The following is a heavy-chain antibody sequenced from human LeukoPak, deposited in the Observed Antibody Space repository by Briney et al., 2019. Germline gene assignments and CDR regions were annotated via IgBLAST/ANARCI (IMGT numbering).Heavy chain of an antibody. CDR1: GYTSTTYG. CDR2: ISAYNGHT. Sequence: ASAKVSCKASGYTSTTYGITWVRQAPGQGLEWMGWISAYNGHTNSAQKVQGRVTMTTDTSTSTVYMELRSLRSDDTAVYYCATNKVTLGDAFDVWGQGTMVTVSS. J-gene: IGHJ3*01. D-gene: IGHD2-21*02. CDR3: ATNKVTLGDAFDV. V-gene: IGHV1-18*01.